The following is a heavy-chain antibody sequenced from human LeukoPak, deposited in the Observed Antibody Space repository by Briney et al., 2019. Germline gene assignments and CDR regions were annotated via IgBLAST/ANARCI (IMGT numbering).Heavy chain of an antibody. V-gene: IGHV3-21*01. D-gene: IGHD3-3*01. Sequence: PGGSLRLSCAASGFTFSSYSMNWVRQAPGKGLEWVSSISSSGSYIYYADSVKGRFTISRDNAKNSLYLQMNSLRAEDTAVYYCARGPDFGVVSSPSMDVWGKGTTVTVSS. J-gene: IGHJ6*03. CDR2: ISSSGSYI. CDR1: GFTFSSYS. CDR3: ARGPDFGVVSSPSMDV.